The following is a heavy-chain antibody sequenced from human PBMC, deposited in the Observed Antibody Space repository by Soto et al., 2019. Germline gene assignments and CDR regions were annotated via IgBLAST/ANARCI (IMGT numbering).Heavy chain of an antibody. D-gene: IGHD2-2*01. J-gene: IGHJ4*02. CDR3: AREYCTTTSCYGPDY. Sequence: ASVKLSCKASGHTLASYGVSWVRQAPGQGLEWMGWISADSGNTYYAQRFQGRLTMTTDTSTTTAYMEVGSLRADDTAVYYCAREYCTTTSCYGPDYWGQGTLVTVSS. V-gene: IGHV1-18*01. CDR2: ISADSGNT. CDR1: GHTLASYG.